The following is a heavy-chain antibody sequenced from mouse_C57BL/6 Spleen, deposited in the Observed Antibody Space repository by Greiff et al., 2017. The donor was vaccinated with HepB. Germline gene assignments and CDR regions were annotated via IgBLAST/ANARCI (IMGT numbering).Heavy chain of an antibody. Sequence: DVKLVESGGGLVKPGGSLKLSCAASGFTFSDYGMHWVRQAPEKGLEWVAYISSGSSTIYYADTVKGRFTISRDNAKNTLFLQMTSLRSEDTAMYYCARLTTVVADYWGQGTSVTVSS. CDR2: ISSGSSTI. D-gene: IGHD1-1*01. CDR1: GFTFSDYG. J-gene: IGHJ4*01. V-gene: IGHV5-17*01. CDR3: ARLTTVVADY.